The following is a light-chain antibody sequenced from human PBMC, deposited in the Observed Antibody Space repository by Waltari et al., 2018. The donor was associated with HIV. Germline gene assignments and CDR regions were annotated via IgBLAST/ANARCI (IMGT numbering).Light chain of an antibody. J-gene: IGKJ4*01. CDR3: QHYNNWPIT. CDR2: GAS. CDR1: QSVSNN. V-gene: IGKV3D-15*01. Sequence: EIVLTQSPIPLSVSSGERATLSCWANQSVSNNLAWYQQKPGQAPRLLIYGASTRATGTPARFSASGSGTEFTLTISSLQSEDFAVYHCQHYNNWPITFGGGTKVEIK.